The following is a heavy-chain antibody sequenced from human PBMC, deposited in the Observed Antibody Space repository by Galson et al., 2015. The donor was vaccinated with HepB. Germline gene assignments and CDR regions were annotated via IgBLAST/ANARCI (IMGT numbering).Heavy chain of an antibody. CDR1: GFTITTYA. CDR3: AKSSVEITIVRGVIPRKSHGMDV. CDR2: IVGGGGST. D-gene: IGHD3-10*01. J-gene: IGHJ6*02. V-gene: IGHV3-23*01. Sequence: SLRLSCAASGFTITTYALSWVRQAPGKGLEWVSGIVGGGGSTYYADSVQGRFTISRDNSRNTLYLQMNSLRAEDTAVYYCAKSSVEITIVRGVIPRKSHGMDVWGQGTTVTVSS.